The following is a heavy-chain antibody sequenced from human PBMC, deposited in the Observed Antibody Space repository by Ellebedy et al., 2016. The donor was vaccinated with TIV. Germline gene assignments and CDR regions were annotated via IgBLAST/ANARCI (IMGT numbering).Heavy chain of an antibody. J-gene: IGHJ4*02. CDR2: ISSRSTFR. Sequence: GGSLRLXXAASGFSFNTYSMNWVRQAPGKGLEWVSTISSRSTFRFYADSVKGRFTISRDNVKNSLYLQMNSLRVEDTAVYYCAREAECGSDCSSPNNSDYWGQGTLVTVPS. V-gene: IGHV3-21*06. D-gene: IGHD2-21*01. CDR3: AREAECGSDCSSPNNSDY. CDR1: GFSFNTYS.